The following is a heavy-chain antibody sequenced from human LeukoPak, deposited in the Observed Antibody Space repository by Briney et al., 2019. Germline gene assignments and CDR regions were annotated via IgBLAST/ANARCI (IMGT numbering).Heavy chain of an antibody. CDR2: INPSGGST. CDR3: ARDGYNIGWFDP. Sequence: GASVNVSCKASGYTFTIYYMHWVRQAPGQGLEWMGIINPSGGSTSYAQKFQGRVTMTRDTSTSTVYMELSSLRSEDTAVYYCARDGYNIGWFDPWGQGTLVTVSS. CDR1: GYTFTIYY. V-gene: IGHV1-46*01. J-gene: IGHJ5*02. D-gene: IGHD5-24*01.